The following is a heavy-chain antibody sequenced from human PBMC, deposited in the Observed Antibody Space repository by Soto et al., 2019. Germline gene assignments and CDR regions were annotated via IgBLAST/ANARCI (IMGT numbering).Heavy chain of an antibody. D-gene: IGHD3-10*01. Sequence: SVKVSCKASGGTFSSYAISWVRQAPGQGLEWMGGIIPIFGTANYAQKFQGRFTISRDNARNSLYLQMNSLRAEDTAVYYCARDKSGSLDYWAPGTLVTVSS. CDR2: IIPIFGTA. CDR1: GGTFSSYA. CDR3: ARDKSGSLDY. V-gene: IGHV1-69*05. J-gene: IGHJ4*02.